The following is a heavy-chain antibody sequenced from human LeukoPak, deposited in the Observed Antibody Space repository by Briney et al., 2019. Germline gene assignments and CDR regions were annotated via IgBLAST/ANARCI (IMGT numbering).Heavy chain of an antibody. CDR2: ISGSGGST. V-gene: IGHV3-23*01. Sequence: GGSLRLSCAASGFTFSSYGMSWVRQAPGKGLEWVSAISGSGGSTYYADSVKGRFTISRDNSKNMLYLQMNSLRAEDTAVYYCAGGPKQQLLWGRASNGFDPWGQGTLVTVSS. CDR1: GFTFSSYG. J-gene: IGHJ5*02. CDR3: AGGPKQQLLWGRASNGFDP. D-gene: IGHD2-2*01.